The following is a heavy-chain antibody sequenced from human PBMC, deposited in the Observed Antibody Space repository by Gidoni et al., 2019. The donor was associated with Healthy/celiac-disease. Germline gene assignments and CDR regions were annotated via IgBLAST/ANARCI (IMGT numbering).Heavy chain of an antibody. V-gene: IGHV3-66*01. Sequence: EVQLVESGGGWVQPGGSVRLSCAASGFTVSSNYMSWVRQAPGKGLGCVSVIYSGGSTYYADSVKGRFTISRDNSKNTLYLQMNSLSAEDTAVYYCARNPQGGYSYGLWGQGTLVTVSS. CDR3: ARNPQGGYSYGL. J-gene: IGHJ4*02. CDR2: IYSGGST. D-gene: IGHD5-18*01. CDR1: GFTVSSNY.